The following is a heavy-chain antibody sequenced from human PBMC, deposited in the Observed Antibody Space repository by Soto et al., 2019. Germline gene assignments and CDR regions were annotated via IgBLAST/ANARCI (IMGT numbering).Heavy chain of an antibody. Sequence: EVQLLDSGGGLVQPGGSLRLSCVASGFTFSTYAMSWVRQAPGKGLEWVSGIGGNGGTTRYADSVKGRFTISRDNSKNTLYLEMATLRAENTAVYSSAKTGSKLRSYGLDTWGQGTRVTV. D-gene: IGHD4-17*01. CDR3: AKTGSKLRSYGLDT. CDR2: IGGNGGTT. J-gene: IGHJ6*02. CDR1: GFTFSTYA. V-gene: IGHV3-23*01.